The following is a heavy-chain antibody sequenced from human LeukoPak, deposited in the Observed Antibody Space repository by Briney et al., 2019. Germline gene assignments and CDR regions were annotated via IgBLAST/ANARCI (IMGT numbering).Heavy chain of an antibody. J-gene: IGHJ3*02. V-gene: IGHV4-4*07. CDR3: ARAGSGYSHRYDAFDI. D-gene: IGHD3-3*01. Sequence: SETLSLTCTVSGGSISSYYWSWIRQPAGKGLEWIGRIYTSGSTNYNPSLKSRVTMSVDTSKNQFSLKLSSVTAADTAVYYCARAGSGYSHRYDAFDIWGQGTMVTVSS. CDR1: GGSISSYY. CDR2: IYTSGST.